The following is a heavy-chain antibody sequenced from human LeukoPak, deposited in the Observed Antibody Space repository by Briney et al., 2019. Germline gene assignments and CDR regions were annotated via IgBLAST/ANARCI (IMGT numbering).Heavy chain of an antibody. CDR3: ASRRFSSSLGYMDV. D-gene: IGHD6-13*01. J-gene: IGHJ6*03. CDR1: GESFSGYY. V-gene: IGHV4-34*01. CDR2: FNHSGST. Sequence: SETLSLTCAVYGESFSGYYWNWIRQPPGKGLEWIGEFNHSGSTNYNPSLKSRVTISVDTSKNQFSLKLSSVTAADTAVYYCASRRFSSSLGYMDVWGKGTTVTVSS.